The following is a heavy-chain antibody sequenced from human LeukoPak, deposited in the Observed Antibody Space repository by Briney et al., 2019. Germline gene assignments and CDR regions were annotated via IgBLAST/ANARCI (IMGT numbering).Heavy chain of an antibody. CDR2: IYYSGST. CDR3: ARTAYRRGMDV. CDR1: GGSISSSSYY. J-gene: IGHJ6*02. V-gene: IGHV4-39*01. D-gene: IGHD2-2*01. Sequence: SETLSLTCTVSGGSISSSSYYWGWIRQPPGTGLEWIGSIYYSGSTYYNPSLKSRVTISVDTSKNQFSLKLSSVTAADTAVYYCARTAYRRGMDVWGQGTTVTVSS.